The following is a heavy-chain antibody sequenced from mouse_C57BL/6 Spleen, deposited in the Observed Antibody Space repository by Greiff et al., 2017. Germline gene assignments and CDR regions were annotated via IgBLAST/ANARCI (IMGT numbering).Heavy chain of an antibody. V-gene: IGHV1-18*01. J-gene: IGHJ1*03. CDR3: ARDYGSRTGYFDV. CDR1: GYTFTDYN. CDR2: INPNNGGT. Sequence: EVQLQQSGPELVQPGASVKIPCKASGYTFTDYNMDWVKQSHGKSLDWIGDINPNNGGTNYNQQFKGKATLTVDKSSSKAYMELRSLTSEDTAVYYCARDYGSRTGYFDVWGTGTTVTVSS. D-gene: IGHD1-1*01.